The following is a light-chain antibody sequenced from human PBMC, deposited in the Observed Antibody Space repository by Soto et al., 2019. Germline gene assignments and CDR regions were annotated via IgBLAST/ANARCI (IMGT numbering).Light chain of an antibody. CDR2: DVS. CDR3: SSYTSNSTPVV. J-gene: IGLJ3*02. CDR1: SSDIGGYNY. Sequence: QSALTQPASVSGSPGQSITISCTGTSSDIGGYNYVSWYQQNPGKAPKLMIFDVSNRPSGVSNRFSGSKSGNTASRTISGLQAEDEADYHCSSYTSNSTPVVFGGGTKLTVL. V-gene: IGLV2-14*01.